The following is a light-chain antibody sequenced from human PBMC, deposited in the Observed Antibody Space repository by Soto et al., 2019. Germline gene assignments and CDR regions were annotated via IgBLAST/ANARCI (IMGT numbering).Light chain of an antibody. CDR1: QSVSSSY. V-gene: IGKV3-20*01. Sequence: ELAFTPSSVTLSLSAGERGTRSCRASQSVSSSYLDWYQQKPGQAPSLLIYGASRRATGIPDRFSGSGSGTDFTLTISRLEPEDFAVYYCQQYDSSPITPGQRARLAI. J-gene: IGKJ5*01. CDR2: GAS. CDR3: QQYDSSPIT.